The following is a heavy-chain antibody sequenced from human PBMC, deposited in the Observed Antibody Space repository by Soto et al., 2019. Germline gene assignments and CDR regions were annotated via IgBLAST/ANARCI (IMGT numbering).Heavy chain of an antibody. J-gene: IGHJ3*01. CDR1: GFTLSDYG. V-gene: IGHV3-33*01. D-gene: IGHD2-15*01. CDR3: VRGGKTAGGFDV. CDR2: IWSDGNRK. Sequence: QVQLVESGGGVVQPGRSLRLSCAASGFTLSDYGMHWVRQAPDKGLEWVAVIWSDGNRKYYADSVKGRFTISRDNPDNTLFLEMNSLTADDTAVYYCVRGGKTAGGFDVWGQGTMVTVSS.